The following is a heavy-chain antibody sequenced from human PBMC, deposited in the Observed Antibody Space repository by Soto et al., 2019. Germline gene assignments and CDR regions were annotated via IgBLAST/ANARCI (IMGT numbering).Heavy chain of an antibody. V-gene: IGHV3-9*01. D-gene: IGHD5-18*01. CDR2: ISWNSGSI. CDR3: AKGGYSYATNWLDP. CDR1: GFTFDDYA. J-gene: IGHJ5*02. Sequence: SLRLSCAASGFTFDDYAMHWVRQAPGKGLEWVSGISWNSGSIGYADSVKGRFTISRDNAKNSLYLQMNSLRAEDTALYYCAKGGYSYATNWLDPWGQGTLVTVSS.